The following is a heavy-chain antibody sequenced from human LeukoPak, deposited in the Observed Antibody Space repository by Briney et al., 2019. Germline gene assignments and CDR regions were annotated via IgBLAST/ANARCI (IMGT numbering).Heavy chain of an antibody. CDR2: ISAYNGNT. V-gene: IGHV1-18*01. J-gene: IGHJ5*02. CDR3: ARTGQHVVWFDP. Sequence: ASVKVSCMASGYTFTSYGISWVRQAPGQGLEWVGWISAYNGNTNYAQTLQGRVTITPDTSTSTAYMELRSLRADDTAVYYWARTGQHVVWFDPWGQGTLVTVSS. CDR1: GYTFTSYG. D-gene: IGHD6-13*01.